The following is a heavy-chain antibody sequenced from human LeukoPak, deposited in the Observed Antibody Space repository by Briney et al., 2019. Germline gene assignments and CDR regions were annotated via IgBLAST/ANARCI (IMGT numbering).Heavy chain of an antibody. V-gene: IGHV3-74*01. D-gene: IGHD2-21*01. Sequence: GGSLRLSCAASGFSFSTYWMHWVRQAPGKGLVWVSSIKSDGSVTSYADAVKGRFSLSADNAKNTQYLQMNSLRAGDTAMYYCALDINGDLFHIWGQGTPVTVSS. CDR1: GFSFSTYW. J-gene: IGHJ4*02. CDR2: IKSDGSVT. CDR3: ALDINGDLFHI.